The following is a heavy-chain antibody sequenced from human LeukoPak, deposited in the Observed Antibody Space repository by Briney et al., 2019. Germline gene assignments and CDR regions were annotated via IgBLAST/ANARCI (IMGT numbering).Heavy chain of an antibody. CDR3: ARGYSSGLFFGF. J-gene: IGHJ4*02. V-gene: IGHV4-61*05. CDR1: GGAISSSCCY. D-gene: IGHD6-19*01. CDR2: VYYTGST. Sequence: SETLSLTCTVSGGAISSSCCYWGWIRQPPGKGLEWIGYVYYTGSTNYNPSLKSRVTISLDTSKSQFSLKLSSVTAADTAVYYCARGYSSGLFFGFWGQGTLVTVSS.